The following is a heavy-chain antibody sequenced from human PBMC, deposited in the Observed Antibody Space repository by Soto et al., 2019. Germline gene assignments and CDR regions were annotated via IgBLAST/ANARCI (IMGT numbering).Heavy chain of an antibody. CDR1: GFTFTSSA. V-gene: IGHV1-58*01. D-gene: IGHD6-13*01. J-gene: IGHJ4*02. Sequence: SVKVSCKASGFTFTSSAVQWVRQARGQRLEWIGWIAVGSGHTNYAQKFQGRVTITRDMSTTTVDLELSSLRSEDTAVYYCAADAAAWQQLVPSDFWGQGTLVTVSS. CDR3: AADAAAWQQLVPSDF. CDR2: IAVGSGHT.